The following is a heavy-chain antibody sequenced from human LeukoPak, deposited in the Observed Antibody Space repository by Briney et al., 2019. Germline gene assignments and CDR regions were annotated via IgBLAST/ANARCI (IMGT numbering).Heavy chain of an antibody. J-gene: IGHJ4*02. CDR2: INPRRGST. CDR1: GYTFTSYL. D-gene: IGHD6-13*01. Sequence: ASVKVSCKTSGYTFTSYLIHWVRQAPGLGHEWMGIINPRRGSTRYAQKFQDRVVVTRDTSTSTVYMELSSLRSDDTAVYYCTREGAAEAKNFDYWGQGTLVTVSS. V-gene: IGHV1-46*01. CDR3: TREGAAEAKNFDY.